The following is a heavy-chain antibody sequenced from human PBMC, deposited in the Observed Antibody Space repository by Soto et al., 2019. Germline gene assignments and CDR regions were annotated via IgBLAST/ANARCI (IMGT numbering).Heavy chain of an antibody. J-gene: IGHJ4*02. CDR1: GFTFSSYA. D-gene: IGHD6-6*01. V-gene: IGHV3-23*01. Sequence: EVQLMESGGGLVQPGVSLRLSCAASGFTFSSYAMNWVRQAPGKGLEWVSTISSSGVDTYYAASVKGRFTISRDNSKNTLDLQMSSLIAEETAVYYCAKDQTGISSSTDFDYWGQWTLVTVSS. CDR3: AKDQTGISSSTDFDY. CDR2: ISSSGVDT.